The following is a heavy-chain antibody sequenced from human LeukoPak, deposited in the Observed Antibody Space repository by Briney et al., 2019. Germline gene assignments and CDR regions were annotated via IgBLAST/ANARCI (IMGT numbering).Heavy chain of an antibody. D-gene: IGHD5-24*01. CDR2: IYPGDSDT. CDR3: ARRDGRDHHDAFDI. J-gene: IGHJ3*02. Sequence: GESLKISCQGSGYSFTSYWIGWVRQMPGKGLEWMGIIYPGDSDTRYSPSFQGPVTISADTSISTASLQRSTRNAADTAMYYCARRDGRDHHDAFDIWGQGTMVTVSS. CDR1: GYSFTSYW. V-gene: IGHV5-51*01.